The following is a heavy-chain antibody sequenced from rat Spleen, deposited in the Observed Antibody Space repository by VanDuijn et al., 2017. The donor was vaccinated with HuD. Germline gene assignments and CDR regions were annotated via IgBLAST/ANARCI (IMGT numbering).Heavy chain of an antibody. Sequence: PGRSLKLSCVASGFTFTHYWMTWIRQAPGKGLEWVACISDTGGSSYYLDSVKGRFTISRDNAKSALYLQMDSLRSEDTATYYCTRADHIMGIGDAWGQGTSVTVSS. CDR2: ISDTGGSS. J-gene: IGHJ4*01. D-gene: IGHD1-7*01. CDR1: GFTFTHYW. V-gene: IGHV5-31*01. CDR3: TRADHIMGIGDA.